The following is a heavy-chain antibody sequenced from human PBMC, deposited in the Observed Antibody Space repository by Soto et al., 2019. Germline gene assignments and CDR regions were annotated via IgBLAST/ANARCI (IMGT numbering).Heavy chain of an antibody. V-gene: IGHV4-59*01. CDR3: ARAPGYSYASFDY. CDR2: IYYSGST. J-gene: IGHJ4*02. CDR1: GGSISSYY. Sequence: TLSLTCTVSGGSISSYYWSWIRQPPGKGLEWIGYIYYSGSTNYNPSLKSRVTISVDTSKNQFSLKLSSVTAADTAVYYCARAPGYSYASFDYWGQGTLVTVSS. D-gene: IGHD5-18*01.